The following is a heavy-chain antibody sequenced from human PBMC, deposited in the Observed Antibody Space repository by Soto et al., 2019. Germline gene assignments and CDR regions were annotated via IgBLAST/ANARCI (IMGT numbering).Heavy chain of an antibody. Sequence: GGSLRLSCAASGFTFSSYAMHWVRQAPGKGLEWVAVISYDGSNKYYADSVKGRFTISRDNSKNTLYLQMNSLRAEDTAVYYCARDRYSYGYVSYNWFDPWGQGTLVTVSS. D-gene: IGHD5-18*01. CDR3: ARDRYSYGYVSYNWFDP. CDR2: ISYDGSNK. V-gene: IGHV3-30-3*01. CDR1: GFTFSSYA. J-gene: IGHJ5*02.